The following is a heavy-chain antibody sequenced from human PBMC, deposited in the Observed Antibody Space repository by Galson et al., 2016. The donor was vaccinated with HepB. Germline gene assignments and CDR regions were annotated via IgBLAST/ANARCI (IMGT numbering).Heavy chain of an antibody. Sequence: TLSLTCAISGGSISSGAYSWTWIRQPPGKGLEWIGFIYQSGSTNYNPSLKSRVAISMDRSKNQFSLNLRSVTAADTAVYYCSRLPGYHYSLDVWGQGTTVTVSS. CDR1: GGSISSGAYS. J-gene: IGHJ6*02. V-gene: IGHV4-30-2*01. CDR3: SRLPGYHYSLDV. CDR2: IYQSGST. D-gene: IGHD1-14*01.